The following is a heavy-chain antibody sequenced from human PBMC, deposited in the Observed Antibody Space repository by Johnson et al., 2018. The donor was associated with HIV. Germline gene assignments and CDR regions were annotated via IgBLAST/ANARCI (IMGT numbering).Heavy chain of an antibody. Sequence: QVQLVESGGGVVQPGRSLRLSCAASGLTFSSYGMHWVRQAPGKGLEWVAVISYDGSNTYYADSVKGRFTISRDNSKNTLYLQMNSLRAEDTAVYYCAKGDTVVGAKYAFDFWGQGTMVTVSS. V-gene: IGHV3-30*18. CDR3: AKGDTVVGAKYAFDF. CDR1: GLTFSSYG. J-gene: IGHJ3*01. D-gene: IGHD1-26*01. CDR2: ISYDGSNT.